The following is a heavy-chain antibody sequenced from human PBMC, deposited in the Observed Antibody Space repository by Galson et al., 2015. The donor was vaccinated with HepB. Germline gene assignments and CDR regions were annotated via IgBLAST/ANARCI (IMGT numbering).Heavy chain of an antibody. CDR2: IKQDGSEK. J-gene: IGHJ4*02. D-gene: IGHD6-19*01. Sequence: SLRLSCAASGFTFSSHRMSGVRQAPGKGLEWVANIKQDGSEKYYVDSVKGRFTISRDNAKNSLYLQMNSLRAEDTAVYYCARYTSGWASFDYWGQGRLVTVSS. V-gene: IGHV3-7*01. CDR3: ARYTSGWASFDY. CDR1: GFTFSSHR.